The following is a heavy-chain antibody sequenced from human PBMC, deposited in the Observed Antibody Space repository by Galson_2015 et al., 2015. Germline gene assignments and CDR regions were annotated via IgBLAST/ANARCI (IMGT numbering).Heavy chain of an antibody. CDR2: FSAYNGNT. CDR1: GYTFTSYG. V-gene: IGHV1-18*04. CDR3: ARDSPYTRYSTGTNCYRGADY. J-gene: IGHJ4*02. Sequence: SVKVSCKASGYTFTSYGIRWVRQAPGQGLEWMGWFSAYNGNTNYAQKFQGRVTMTTDTSTSTAYMELRSLRSDDTAVYYCARDSPYTRYSTGTNCYRGADYRRRGTLVTLSS. D-gene: IGHD2-2*02.